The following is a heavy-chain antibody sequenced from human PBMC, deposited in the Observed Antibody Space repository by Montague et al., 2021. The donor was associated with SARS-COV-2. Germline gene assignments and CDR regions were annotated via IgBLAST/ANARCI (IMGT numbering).Heavy chain of an antibody. CDR1: GVSNTSYY. Sequence: SETLSLTCSISGVSNTSYYWSWVRQPAGKGLEWIGHIYASGSTNYSPSLKSRVRLSIDNPKNQFSLKLESLTAADTAVYYCVRDGGNWYYFDYWGQGALVTVSS. CDR3: VRDGGNWYYFDY. J-gene: IGHJ4*02. CDR2: IYASGST. D-gene: IGHD3-16*01. V-gene: IGHV4-4*07.